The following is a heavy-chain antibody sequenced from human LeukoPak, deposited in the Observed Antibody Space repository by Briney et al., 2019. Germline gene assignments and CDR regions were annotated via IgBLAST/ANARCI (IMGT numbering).Heavy chain of an antibody. CDR1: GFTFRNYV. D-gene: IGHD3-10*01. J-gene: IGHJ4*02. V-gene: IGHV3-30-3*01. CDR2: ISYDGSNK. Sequence: GGSLRLSCAASGFTFRNYVIHWVRQAPGKGLEWVAVISYDGSNKYYADSVKGRFTISRDNSKNTLYLQMNSLRAEDTAVYYCAREGAGFPFDYWGQGTLVTVSS. CDR3: AREGAGFPFDY.